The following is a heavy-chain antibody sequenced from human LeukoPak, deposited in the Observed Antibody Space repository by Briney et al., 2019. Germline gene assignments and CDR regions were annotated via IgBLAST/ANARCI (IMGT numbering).Heavy chain of an antibody. D-gene: IGHD6-13*01. Sequence: ASVKLSCKASGYTFTSYGISWVRQAPGQGLEWMGWISAYNGNTNYAQKLQGRVTMTTDTSTSTAYMELSSLRSEDTAVYYCARISSSNWYNERGVFDVWGQGTMVTVSS. CDR3: ARISSSNWYNERGVFDV. CDR2: ISAYNGNT. V-gene: IGHV1-18*01. J-gene: IGHJ3*01. CDR1: GYTFTSYG.